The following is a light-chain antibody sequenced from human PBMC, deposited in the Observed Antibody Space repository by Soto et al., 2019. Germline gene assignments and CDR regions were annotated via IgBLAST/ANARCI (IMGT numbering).Light chain of an antibody. J-gene: IGKJ1*01. CDR3: QQRSSWT. CDR2: DAS. V-gene: IGKV3-11*01. CDR1: QSVSTY. Sequence: EIVLTHSPATLSLSPGERATLSCRASQSVSTYLAWYQRKPGQAPRLLIYDASNRATGIPARFSGSGSGTDFTLTISSLEPEDFAVYYCQQRSSWTFGQGTKVDIK.